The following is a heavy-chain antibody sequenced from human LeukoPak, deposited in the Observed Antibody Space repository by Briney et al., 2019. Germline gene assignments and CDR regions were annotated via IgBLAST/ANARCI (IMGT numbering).Heavy chain of an antibody. D-gene: IGHD3-22*01. CDR3: ARDLYRIVVVPHYFDY. CDR2: ITSSGRYI. Sequence: GGSLRLSCAASGFTFSSYSMNWVRQAPGKGLEWVSSITSSGRYIYYADSVKGRFTISRDNSENSLYLQMDSLTAEDTAVYYCARDLYRIVVVPHYFDYWGQGTLVTVSS. J-gene: IGHJ4*02. CDR1: GFTFSSYS. V-gene: IGHV3-21*01.